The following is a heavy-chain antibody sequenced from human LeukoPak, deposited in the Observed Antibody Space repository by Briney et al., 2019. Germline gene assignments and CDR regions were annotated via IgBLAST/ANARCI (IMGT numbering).Heavy chain of an antibody. Sequence: SQTLSLTCAVSGGSISSGGYSWSWIRQPPGKGLEWIGYIYHSGSTYYNPSLKSRVTISVDTSKNQFSLKLSSVTAADTAVYYCARGNDFWSGYYPQTTFDYWGQGTLVTVSS. CDR1: GGSISSGGYS. CDR3: ARGNDFWSGYYPQTTFDY. CDR2: IYHSGST. V-gene: IGHV4-30-2*05. D-gene: IGHD3-3*01. J-gene: IGHJ4*02.